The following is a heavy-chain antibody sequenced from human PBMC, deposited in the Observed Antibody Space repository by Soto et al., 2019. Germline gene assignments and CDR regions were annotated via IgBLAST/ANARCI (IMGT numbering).Heavy chain of an antibody. J-gene: IGHJ5*02. D-gene: IGHD3-9*01. CDR1: GFSLSNARMG. CDR3: ARCPPIGDILTGYGWFDP. CDR2: IFSNDEK. Sequence: SGPTLVNPTETLTLTCTVSGFSLSNARMGVSWIRQPPGKALEWLAHIFSNDEKSYSTSLKSRLTISKDTSKSQVVLTMTNMDPVDTATYYCARCPPIGDILTGYGWFDPWGQGTLVTVSS. V-gene: IGHV2-26*01.